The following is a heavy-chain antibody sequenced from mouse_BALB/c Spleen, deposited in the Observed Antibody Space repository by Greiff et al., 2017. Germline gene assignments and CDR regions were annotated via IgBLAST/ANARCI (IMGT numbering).Heavy chain of an antibody. CDR3: AREVRDYGSSYIWYFDV. CDR2: IWAGGRT. D-gene: IGHD1-1*01. Sequence: QVQLKESGPGLVAPSQCLSITCTASGFSLTSYGVHWVRQPPGKGLEWMGVIWAGGRTNYNSALMSRMSISKDNSTFKVFLKMNSMQTDDTAMYYCAREVRDYGSSYIWYFDVWGAGTTVTVSS. V-gene: IGHV2-9*02. CDR1: GFSLTSYG. J-gene: IGHJ1*01.